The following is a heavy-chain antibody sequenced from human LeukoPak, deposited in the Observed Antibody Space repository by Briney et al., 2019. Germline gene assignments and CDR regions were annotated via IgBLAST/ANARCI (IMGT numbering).Heavy chain of an antibody. CDR1: GGSISPYY. CDR3: AGGGDSGGYYYPMFDY. V-gene: IGHV4-59*01. J-gene: IGHJ4*02. Sequence: SETLSPTCSVPGGSISPYYWSWIRQPPGKGLEWIGYIDYSGSTNYNPSLKSRVTISVDTSKNQFSLKLNSVTAADTAVYYCAGGGDSGGYYYPMFDYWGQGTLVTVSS. D-gene: IGHD3-22*01. CDR2: IDYSGST.